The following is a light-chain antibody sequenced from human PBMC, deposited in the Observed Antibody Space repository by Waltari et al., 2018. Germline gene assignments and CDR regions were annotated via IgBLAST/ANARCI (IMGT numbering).Light chain of an antibody. CDR2: RNN. V-gene: IGLV1-47*01. J-gene: IGLJ2*01. CDR1: SSNIGSNY. Sequence: QSVLTQPPSASGTPGQRGTISCSGSSSNIGSNYVSWYPQLPGTAPKLLIYRNNQRPSGVPDRFSGSKSGTSASLAISGLRSEDEADYYCAAWDDSLSGVVFGGGTKLTVL. CDR3: AAWDDSLSGVV.